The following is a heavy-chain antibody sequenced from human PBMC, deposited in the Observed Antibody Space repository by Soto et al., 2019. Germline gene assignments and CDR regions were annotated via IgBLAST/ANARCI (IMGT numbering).Heavy chain of an antibody. D-gene: IGHD1-26*01. CDR2: ISGSGGST. CDR3: AKGRMGSTDYYYGMDV. V-gene: IGHV3-23*01. Sequence: EVQLLESGGGLVQPGGSLRLSCAASGFTFSSYAMSWVRQAPGKGLEWVSAISGSGGSTYYADSVKGRFTISRDNSKNTLYLQMNSLRAEDTAVYYCAKGRMGSTDYYYGMDVWGQGTTVTVSS. CDR1: GFTFSSYA. J-gene: IGHJ6*02.